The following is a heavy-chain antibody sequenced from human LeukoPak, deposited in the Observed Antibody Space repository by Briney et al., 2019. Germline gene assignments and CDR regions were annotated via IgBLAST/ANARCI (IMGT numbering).Heavy chain of an antibody. CDR1: GGSFSGYY. CDR3: AREETLAFDI. J-gene: IGHJ3*02. V-gene: IGHV4-34*01. CDR2: INHSGST. Sequence: SETLSLTCAVYGGSFSGYYWSWIRQPPGKGLEWIGEINHSGSTNYNPSLKSRVTISVDTSKNQFSLKLSSVTAADTAVYDCAREETLAFDIWGQGTMVTVSS.